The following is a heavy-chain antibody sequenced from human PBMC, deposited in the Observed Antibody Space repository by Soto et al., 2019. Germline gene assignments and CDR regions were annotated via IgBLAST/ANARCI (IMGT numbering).Heavy chain of an antibody. V-gene: IGHV3-53*01. J-gene: IGHJ6*02. CDR3: ARDKSTTGYYGLDV. CDR2: IYSGGVT. Sequence: PGGSLRLSCAASGFTVKNYQMNWVRQAPGKGLEWVSVIYSGGVTYYPDSVKGRFTTIRDTSKNTVYLQMNSLRADDTAMYYCARDKSTTGYYGLDVWGQGTTVTVSS. CDR1: GFTVKNYQ.